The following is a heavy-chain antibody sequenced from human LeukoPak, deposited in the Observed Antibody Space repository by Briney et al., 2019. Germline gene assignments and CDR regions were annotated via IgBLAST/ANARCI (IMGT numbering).Heavy chain of an antibody. J-gene: IGHJ4*02. V-gene: IGHV3-66*01. CDR2: IYSGGST. CDR1: GFTVSSNY. Sequence: GGSLRLSCAASGFTVSSNYMSWVRQAPGKGLEWVSVIYSGGSTYYADSVKGRFTISRDNSKNTLYLQMNSLRAEDTAVYYCAKEAPLGLFDYWGQGTLVTVSS. CDR3: AKEAPLGLFDY.